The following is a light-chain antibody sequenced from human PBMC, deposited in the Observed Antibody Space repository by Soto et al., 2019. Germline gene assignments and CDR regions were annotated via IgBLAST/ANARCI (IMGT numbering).Light chain of an antibody. J-gene: IGKJ1*01. CDR3: QQYKNWPTT. CDR1: QSISSN. CDR2: GAS. Sequence: EIVMTQSPVTLSVSPGERATLSCRASQSISSNLAWYQQKPGQAPRLLIYGASTRAAAIPPRFSGSGSGTEFTLTISSLQSEDFAVYYCQQYKNWPTTFGQGTKVEIK. V-gene: IGKV3-15*01.